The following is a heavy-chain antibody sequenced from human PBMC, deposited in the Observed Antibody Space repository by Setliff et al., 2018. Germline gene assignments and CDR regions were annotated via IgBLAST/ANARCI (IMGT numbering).Heavy chain of an antibody. Sequence: GGSLRLSCAASGFTFSSYAMSWVRQAPGEGLEWVSAISGSGGSTYYADSVKGRFTISRDNSKNTLYLQMNSLRAEDTAVYYCAHGRGDGYNAWGQGTLVTVSS. CDR2: ISGSGGST. CDR1: GFTFSSYA. J-gene: IGHJ5*02. CDR3: AHGRGDGYNA. D-gene: IGHD5-12*01. V-gene: IGHV3-23*01.